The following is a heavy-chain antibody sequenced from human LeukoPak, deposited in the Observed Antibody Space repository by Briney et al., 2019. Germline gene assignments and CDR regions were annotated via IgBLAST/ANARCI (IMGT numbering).Heavy chain of an antibody. V-gene: IGHV4-31*03. CDR3: ARYCSSTSCYYYYGMDV. J-gene: IGHJ6*04. Sequence: SQTLSLTCTVSGGSISSGGYYWSWIRQHPGKGLEWLGYIYYSGSTYYNPSLKSRVTISVDTSKNQFSLKLSSVTAADTAVYYCARYCSSTSCYYYYGMDVWGKGTTVTVSS. CDR1: GGSISSGGYY. D-gene: IGHD2-2*01. CDR2: IYYSGST.